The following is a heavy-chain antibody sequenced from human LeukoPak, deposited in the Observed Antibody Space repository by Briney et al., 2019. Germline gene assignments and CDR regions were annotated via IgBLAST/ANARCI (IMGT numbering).Heavy chain of an antibody. Sequence: PGGSLRLSCAASGFTFDDYAMHWVRQAPGKGLEWVSGISWNSGSIGYAESVKGRVTISRDNAKNSRYLQMNSLRAEDTALYYCAKDTGIAVAGTIDYWGQGTLVTVSS. V-gene: IGHV3-9*01. CDR1: GFTFDDYA. CDR2: ISWNSGSI. CDR3: AKDTGIAVAGTIDY. D-gene: IGHD6-19*01. J-gene: IGHJ4*02.